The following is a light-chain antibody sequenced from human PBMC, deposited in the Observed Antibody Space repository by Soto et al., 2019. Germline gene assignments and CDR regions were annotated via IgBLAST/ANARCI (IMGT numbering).Light chain of an antibody. V-gene: IGKV4-1*01. CDR1: QSVLHSSNNRNY. Sequence: DIVMTQSPESLAVSLGERATINCKSSQSVLHSSNNRNYLAWYQKKPGQPPKLLIYWASTRESGVPDRFSGSGSGTDFALTISSLQAEDVAVYYCQQYYSSWTFGQGTKVEIK. J-gene: IGKJ1*01. CDR3: QQYYSSWT. CDR2: WAS.